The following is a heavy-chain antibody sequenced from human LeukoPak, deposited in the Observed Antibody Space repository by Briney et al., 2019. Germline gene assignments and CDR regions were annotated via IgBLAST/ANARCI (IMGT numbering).Heavy chain of an antibody. CDR1: GGSISSSSYY. V-gene: IGHV4-39*07. CDR3: ARDRSGHYNAPFNS. J-gene: IGHJ5*02. CDR2: IYHSGST. Sequence: SETLSLTCTVSGGSISSSSYYWGWIRQPPGKGLEWIASIYHSGSTYYNPSLKDRVTVSVDKSKNQFSLKVNSVTAADTAVYYCARDRSGHYNAPFNSWGPGTLVTVSS. D-gene: IGHD3-3*01.